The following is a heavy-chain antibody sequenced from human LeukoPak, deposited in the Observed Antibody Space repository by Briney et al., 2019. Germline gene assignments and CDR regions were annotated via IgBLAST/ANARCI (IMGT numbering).Heavy chain of an antibody. CDR2: INPSGGST. CDR3: ARVSVVGATEGDY. J-gene: IGHJ4*02. V-gene: IGHV1-46*01. D-gene: IGHD1-26*01. Sequence: ASVKVSCKTSGYTFTAYYMHWVRQAPGQGLEWMGIINPSGGSTSYAQKFQGRVTMTRDTSTSTVYMELSSLRSEDTAVYYCARVSVVGATEGDYWGQGTLVTVSS. CDR1: GYTFTAYY.